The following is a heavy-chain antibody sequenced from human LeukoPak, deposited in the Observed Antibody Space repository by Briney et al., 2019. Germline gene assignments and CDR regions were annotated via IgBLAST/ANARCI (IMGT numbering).Heavy chain of an antibody. J-gene: IGHJ4*02. CDR2: ISGSGGST. V-gene: IGHV3-23*01. Sequence: QARGSLRLSCAVSGFTFSSYAMSWVRQAPGKGLEWVSTISGSGGSTYYADSVKGRFTFSRDNSKNTLYLQMNSLRAEDTAVYYCARGELTVWGQGTLVTVSS. CDR3: ARGELTV. CDR1: GFTFSSYA. D-gene: IGHD1-14*01.